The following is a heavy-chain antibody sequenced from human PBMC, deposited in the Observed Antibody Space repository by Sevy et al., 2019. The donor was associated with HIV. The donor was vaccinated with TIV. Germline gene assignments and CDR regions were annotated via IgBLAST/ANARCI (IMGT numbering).Heavy chain of an antibody. CDR3: ARLRGYDAEYYYYGMDV. D-gene: IGHD5-12*01. Sequence: GESLKISCKGSGYSFTSYWIGWVRQMPGKGLEWMGIIYPGDSDTRYSPSFQGQVTISADKSISTAYLQWSSLKASDTAMYYCARLRGYDAEYYYYGMDVWGQGTTVTVSS. CDR1: GYSFTSYW. CDR2: IYPGDSDT. J-gene: IGHJ6*02. V-gene: IGHV5-51*01.